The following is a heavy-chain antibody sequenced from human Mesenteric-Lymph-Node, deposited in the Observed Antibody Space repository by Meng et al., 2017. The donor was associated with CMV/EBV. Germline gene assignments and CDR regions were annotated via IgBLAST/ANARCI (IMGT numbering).Heavy chain of an antibody. V-gene: IGHV3-21*01. CDR1: GFTFSSYS. CDR3: ARDAGRREFDS. CDR2: ISSSSSYI. J-gene: IGHJ4*02. Sequence: GESLKISCAASGFTFSSYSMNWVRQAPGKGLEWVSSISSSSSYIYYADSVKGRFTISRDNAKNSLYLQMNSLRAEDTAVYYCARDAGRREFDSWGQGTLVTVSS. D-gene: IGHD3-10*01.